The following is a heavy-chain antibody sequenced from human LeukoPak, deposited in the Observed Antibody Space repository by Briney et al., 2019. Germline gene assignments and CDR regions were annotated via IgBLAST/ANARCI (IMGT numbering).Heavy chain of an antibody. CDR3: ARDPFRGGDFFDY. V-gene: IGHV4-61*02. CDR1: GGSISSGSYY. D-gene: IGHD2-21*01. J-gene: IGHJ4*02. Sequence: TLSLTCTVSGGSISSGSYYWSWIRQPAGKGLEWIGRIYTSGSTNYNPSLKSRVTMSVDTSKNQFSLKLSSVTAADTAVYYCARDPFRGGDFFDYWGQGTLVTVSS. CDR2: IYTSGST.